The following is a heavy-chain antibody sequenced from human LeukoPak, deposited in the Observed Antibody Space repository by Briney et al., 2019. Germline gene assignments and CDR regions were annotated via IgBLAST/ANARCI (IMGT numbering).Heavy chain of an antibody. D-gene: IGHD4-23*01. CDR1: GGSISSSSYY. Sequence: PSETLSLTCTVSGGSISSSSYYWGWIRQPPGKGLEWIGSIYYSGSTYYNPSLKSRVTISVDTSKNQFSLKLSSVTAADTAVYYCARDHGTVVTPPPGFYGMDVWGQGTTATVSS. J-gene: IGHJ6*02. V-gene: IGHV4-39*07. CDR3: ARDHGTVVTPPPGFYGMDV. CDR2: IYYSGST.